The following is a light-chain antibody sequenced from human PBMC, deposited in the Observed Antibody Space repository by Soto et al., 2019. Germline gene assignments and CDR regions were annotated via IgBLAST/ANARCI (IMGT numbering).Light chain of an antibody. CDR1: KKDIGVYDF. Sequence: QSVLTQPPSASGCPGQSVTISCTGSKKDIGVYDFVSWYQHHPGKAPRLIMYEVVQRRSGVPDRFSGSKSGNTAYLTVSGLQAADEADYFCKSYAGSNTYVFGSGTKV. CDR3: KSYAGSNTYV. CDR2: EVV. V-gene: IGLV2-8*01. J-gene: IGLJ1*01.